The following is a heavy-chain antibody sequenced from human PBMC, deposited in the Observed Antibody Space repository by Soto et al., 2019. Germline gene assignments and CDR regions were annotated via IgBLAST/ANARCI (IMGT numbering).Heavy chain of an antibody. Sequence: EVQLLESGGGLVQPGGSLRLSCAASGFTFSSYAMSWVRQAPGKGLEWVSAISGSGGSTYYADSVKGRFTISRDNSKNTLYLQMNSLRAEDTAVYYCAQDVNVYGDYVPNFDYWGQGTLVTVSS. D-gene: IGHD4-17*01. CDR2: ISGSGGST. J-gene: IGHJ4*02. CDR3: AQDVNVYGDYVPNFDY. CDR1: GFTFSSYA. V-gene: IGHV3-23*01.